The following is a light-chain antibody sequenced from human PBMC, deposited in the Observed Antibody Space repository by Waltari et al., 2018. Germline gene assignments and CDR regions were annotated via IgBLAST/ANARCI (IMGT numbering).Light chain of an antibody. Sequence: SYELTQPPSASVSPGQTATITCSGDKLGDKYACWYRQRPGQSPTRVIYQDTKRPSGIPERLAGSNSGDTATLTISGAQAMDEADDYCQAWDSNTVVFGGGTKLTVL. CDR1: KLGDKY. J-gene: IGLJ2*01. CDR3: QAWDSNTVV. V-gene: IGLV3-1*01. CDR2: QDT.